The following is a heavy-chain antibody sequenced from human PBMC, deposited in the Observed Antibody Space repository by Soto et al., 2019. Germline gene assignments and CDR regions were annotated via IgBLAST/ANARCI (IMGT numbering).Heavy chain of an antibody. V-gene: IGHV5-51*01. D-gene: IGHD3-10*01. Sequence: KVSCKASGYTFLSYPIHWVRQVPGKGLEWMGVIYPGASDIRYSPSFEGHVTISADKSTNTAYLQWSSLEAADTAIYYCARQGTSRGSDYAAFDFWGPGTLVTVSS. J-gene: IGHJ4*02. CDR2: IYPGASDI. CDR3: ARQGTSRGSDYAAFDF. CDR1: GYTFLSYP.